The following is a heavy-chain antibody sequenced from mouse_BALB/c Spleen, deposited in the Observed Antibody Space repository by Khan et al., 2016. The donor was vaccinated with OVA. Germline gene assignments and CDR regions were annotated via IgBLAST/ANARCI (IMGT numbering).Heavy chain of an antibody. J-gene: IGHJ2*01. CDR3: ARIKKIVATYFDY. CDR1: GYTFTSYW. Sequence: VQLQQPGAELVKAGASVKMSCKASGYTFTSYWMHWVKQRLGQGLEWFAETNPTNGRTYYNEKFKSKATLTVDNSSSTAYMLLSGPTFEDFAVYYCARIKKIVATYFDYWGQGTTLTVSS. D-gene: IGHD1-1*01. CDR2: TNPTNGRT. V-gene: IGHV1S81*02.